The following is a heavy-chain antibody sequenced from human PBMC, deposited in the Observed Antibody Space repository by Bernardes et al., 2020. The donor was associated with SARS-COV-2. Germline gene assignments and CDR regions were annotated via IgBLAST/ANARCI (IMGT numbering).Heavy chain of an antibody. J-gene: IGHJ4*02. CDR2: ISWNSGST. D-gene: IGHD3-10*01. V-gene: IGHV3-9*01. Sequence: GGSLRLSCAASGFTFDDYAMHWVRQVPGKGLEWVSGISWNSGSTGYADSVKGRFTISRDNAKKSLYLQMNSLRAEDSAFYYCAKDTTSYYGSGFDFWGQGALVTVSS. CDR3: AKDTTSYYGSGFDF. CDR1: GFTFDDYA.